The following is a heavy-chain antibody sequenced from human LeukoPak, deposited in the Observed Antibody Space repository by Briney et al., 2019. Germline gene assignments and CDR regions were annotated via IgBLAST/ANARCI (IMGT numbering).Heavy chain of an antibody. CDR2: ISGSGGST. J-gene: IGHJ4*02. Sequence: GGSLRLSCAASGFTLSSYAMSWVRQAPGKGLEWVSAISGSGGSTYYADSAKGRFTISRDNSKNTLYLQMNSLRAEDTAVYYCAKDRGYSSSWFGDYWGQGTLVTVSS. D-gene: IGHD6-13*01. CDR1: GFTLSSYA. V-gene: IGHV3-23*01. CDR3: AKDRGYSSSWFGDY.